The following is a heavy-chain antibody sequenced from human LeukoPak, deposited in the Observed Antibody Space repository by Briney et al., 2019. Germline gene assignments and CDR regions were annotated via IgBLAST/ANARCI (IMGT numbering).Heavy chain of an antibody. CDR2: IGTAGDT. CDR3: ARVKRYKYDSSGYFVGFFDS. D-gene: IGHD3-22*01. Sequence: GGSLRLSCAASGFTFNNYDMHWVRQPPGKSLEWVSGIGTAGDTHYSDSVKGRFTISRDGAKNSLDLQMNTLRAGDTAVYHCARVKRYKYDSSGYFVGFFDSWGQGTLVSVSS. J-gene: IGHJ4*02. V-gene: IGHV3-13*01. CDR1: GFTFNNYD.